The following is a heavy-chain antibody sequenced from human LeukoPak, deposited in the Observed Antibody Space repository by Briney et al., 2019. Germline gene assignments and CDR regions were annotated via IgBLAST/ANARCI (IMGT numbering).Heavy chain of an antibody. D-gene: IGHD3-10*01. J-gene: IGHJ4*02. CDR2: IYHSGST. Sequence: SETLSLTCTVSGGSISSGGYYWSWIRQPPGKGLEWIGYIYHSGSTYYNPSLKSRVTISVDRSKNQFSLKLSSVTAADTAVYYCARVRMVRGVMGNFDYWGQGTLVTVSS. V-gene: IGHV4-30-2*01. CDR1: GGSISSGGYY. CDR3: ARVRMVRGVMGNFDY.